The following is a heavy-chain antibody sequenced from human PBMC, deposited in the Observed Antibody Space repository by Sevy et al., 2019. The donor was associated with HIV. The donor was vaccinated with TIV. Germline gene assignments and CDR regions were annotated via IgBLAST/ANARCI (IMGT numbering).Heavy chain of an antibody. J-gene: IGHJ4*02. CDR2: FSFGCGKI. CDR1: GFTFNIYS. Sequence: GGSLRLSCAASGFTFNIYSMSWVRQTPGKGLEWVATFSFGCGKINHADSVKGRFTMSRDDSKNAVYLQMNNRRVEDTAIYYCAREGCTKPHDYWGQGTLVTVSS. V-gene: IGHV3-23*01. D-gene: IGHD2-8*01. CDR3: AREGCTKPHDY.